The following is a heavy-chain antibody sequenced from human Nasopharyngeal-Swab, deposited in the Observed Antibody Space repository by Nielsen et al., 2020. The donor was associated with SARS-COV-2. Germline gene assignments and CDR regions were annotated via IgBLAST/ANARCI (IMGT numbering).Heavy chain of an antibody. CDR2: INPNSGGT. V-gene: IGHV1-2*02. CDR1: GYTFTGYY. J-gene: IGHJ4*02. Sequence: ASAKVSCKASGYTFTGYYMHWVRQAPGQGLEWMGWINPNSGGTNYAQKFQGRVTMTRDTSISTAYMELSRLRSEDTAVYYCARDTSGSIAVADYWGQGTLVTVSS. CDR3: ARDTSGSIAVADY. D-gene: IGHD6-19*01.